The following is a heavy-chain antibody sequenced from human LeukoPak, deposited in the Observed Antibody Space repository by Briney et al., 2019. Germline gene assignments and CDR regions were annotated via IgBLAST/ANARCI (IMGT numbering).Heavy chain of an antibody. CDR1: GGSISSSSYY. J-gene: IGHJ6*03. CDR2: IYYSGST. D-gene: IGHD3-3*01. V-gene: IGHV4-39*01. CDR3: ARHGVVTDYYYYYYMDV. Sequence: SETLSLTCTVSGGSISSSSYYWGWIRQPPGKGLEWIVSIYYSGSTYYNPSLKSRVTISVDTSKNQFSLKLSSVTAADTAVYYCARHGVVTDYYYYYYMDVWGKGTTVTVSS.